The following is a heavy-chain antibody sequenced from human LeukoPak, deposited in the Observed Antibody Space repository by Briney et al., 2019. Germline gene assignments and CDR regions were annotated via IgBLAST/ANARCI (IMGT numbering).Heavy chain of an antibody. D-gene: IGHD6-6*01. V-gene: IGHV3-23*01. CDR2: ISGSGGST. CDR1: GFTFSSYA. J-gene: IGHJ4*02. CDR3: AKDRGVTVAARPPHDY. Sequence: GGXXRLSCAASGFTFSSYAMSWVRQAPGKGLEWVSAISGSGGSTYYADSVKGRFTISRDNSKNPLYLQMNSLRAEDTAVYYCAKDRGVTVAARPPHDYWGQGTLVTVSS.